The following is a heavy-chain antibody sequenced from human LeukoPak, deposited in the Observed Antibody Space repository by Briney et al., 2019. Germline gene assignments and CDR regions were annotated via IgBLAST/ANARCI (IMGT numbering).Heavy chain of an antibody. CDR1: GYTFTGYY. Sequence: ASVKVSCKASGYTFTGYYMHWVRQAPGQGLEWRGWINPNSGGTNYAQKFQGRVTMTRDTSISTAYMELSRLRSDDTAVYYCARYCSSTSCSIYNWFDPWGQGTLVTVSS. V-gene: IGHV1-2*02. CDR3: ARYCSSTSCSIYNWFDP. CDR2: INPNSGGT. J-gene: IGHJ5*02. D-gene: IGHD2-2*01.